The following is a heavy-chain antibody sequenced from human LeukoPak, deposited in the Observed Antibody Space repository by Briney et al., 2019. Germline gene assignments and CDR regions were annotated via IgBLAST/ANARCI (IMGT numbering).Heavy chain of an antibody. CDR2: ISGSSTFI. CDR3: ARTEYFGSGMYHHFDY. V-gene: IGHV3-21*01. Sequence: KPGGSLRLSCAASGFTFSTFGMNWVRQAPGKGLEWVSSISGSSTFIYYAGSVKGRFTISRDNAKKSLYLQMNSLRAEDTAVYYCARTEYFGSGMYHHFDYWGQGTLVTVSS. CDR1: GFTFSTFG. J-gene: IGHJ4*02. D-gene: IGHD3-10*01.